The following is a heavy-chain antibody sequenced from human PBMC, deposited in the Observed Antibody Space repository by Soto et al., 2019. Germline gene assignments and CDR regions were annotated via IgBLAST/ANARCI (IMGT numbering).Heavy chain of an antibody. CDR1: GFTFSNYG. Sequence: GGSLRLSCAASGFTFSNYGMHWVRQAPGKGLEWVAIISFDGGVKYHADSVKGRFTISRDNPKNTVFLQMNSLRAEDTAVYYCAKKVATRGYHSYAMDVWGQGTTVTVSS. V-gene: IGHV3-30*18. D-gene: IGHD2-15*01. CDR2: ISFDGGVK. CDR3: AKKVATRGYHSYAMDV. J-gene: IGHJ6*02.